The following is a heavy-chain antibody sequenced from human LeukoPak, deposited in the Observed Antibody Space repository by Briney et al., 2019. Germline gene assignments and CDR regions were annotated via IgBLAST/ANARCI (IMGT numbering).Heavy chain of an antibody. D-gene: IGHD4-11*01. CDR2: IYTSGST. V-gene: IGHV4-61*02. CDR1: GGSISSGSYY. Sequence: SETLSLTCTVSGGSISSGSYYWSWIRQPAGKGLEWIGRIYTSGSTNYNPSLNSRVTISVDTPKNQVSLKLSSVAAADTAVYYCARGDYSNYSYYFDCWRQGTQVTVSP. CDR3: ARGDYSNYSYYFDC. J-gene: IGHJ4*02.